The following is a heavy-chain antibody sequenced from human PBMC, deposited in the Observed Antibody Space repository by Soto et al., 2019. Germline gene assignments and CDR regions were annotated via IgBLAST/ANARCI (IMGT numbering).Heavy chain of an antibody. Sequence: PWGSMRLSCGACRCGYISYASNTARRPPGTGLACADTLGCSGITYYADSVKGRITISRDNSRNTVYRQMNSRRAEDTAVYYCARNSGYDYYDSTGIENWGQGTQVTVSS. D-gene: IGHD3-22*01. CDR2: TLGCSGIT. CDR1: RCGYISYA. V-gene: IGHV3-23*01. CDR3: ARNSGYDYYDSTGIEN. J-gene: IGHJ4*02.